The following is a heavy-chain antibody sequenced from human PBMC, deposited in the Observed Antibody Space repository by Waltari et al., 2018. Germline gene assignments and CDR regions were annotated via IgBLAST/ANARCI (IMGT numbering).Heavy chain of an antibody. CDR3: ARIPGAGPWFGDPQDAFDI. Sequence: QVQLPESGPGLVKPSETLSLTCPVSGGSLSSSYWSWIRPPPGKGLEWIGYIYYSGSTNYNPSLKSRVTISVDTSKNQFSLKLSSVTAADTAVYYCARIPGAGPWFGDPQDAFDIWGQGTMVTVSS. CDR2: IYYSGST. CDR1: GGSLSSSY. V-gene: IGHV4-59*01. J-gene: IGHJ3*02. D-gene: IGHD3-10*01.